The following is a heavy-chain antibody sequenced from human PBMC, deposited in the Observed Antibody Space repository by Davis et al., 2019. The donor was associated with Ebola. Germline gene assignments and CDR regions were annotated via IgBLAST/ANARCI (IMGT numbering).Heavy chain of an antibody. J-gene: IGHJ6*02. Sequence: GESLKISCAASGFTVSTNFMSWVRQAPGKGLEWVSVIYSGGTTYYADSVKGRFTVSRDNSKNTLYLQMNSLRAEETAVYYCVRYSTRSSLDAWGPGTTVTVSS. CDR1: GFTVSTNF. V-gene: IGHV3-53*01. CDR2: IYSGGTT. D-gene: IGHD6-6*01. CDR3: VRYSTRSSLDA.